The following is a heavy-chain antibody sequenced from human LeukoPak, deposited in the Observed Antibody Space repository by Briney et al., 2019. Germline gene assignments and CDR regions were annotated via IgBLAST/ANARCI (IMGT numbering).Heavy chain of an antibody. CDR1: GFTVSSNY. CDR2: IYSGGST. J-gene: IGHJ4*02. CDR3: ARSYRGVTDY. V-gene: IGHV3-53*01. D-gene: IGHD2-21*02. Sequence: GGSLRLSCAASGFTVSSNYMSWDRQAPGKGLEWVSVIYSGGSTYYADSVKGRFTISRDNSKNTLYLQMNSLRAEDTAVYYCARSYRGVTDYWGQGNLVTVSS.